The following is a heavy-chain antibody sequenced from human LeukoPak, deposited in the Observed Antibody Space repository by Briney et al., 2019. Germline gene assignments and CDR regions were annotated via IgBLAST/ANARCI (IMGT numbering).Heavy chain of an antibody. CDR3: TRGSIAYYYMDV. D-gene: IGHD3-22*01. Sequence: SETLSLTCTVSGYSISSGSYWGWIRQPPGKGLEWIGNIYHSGSTYYNPSLKSRVTISVDTSKNQFSLKLSSVTAADTAVYYCTRGSIAYYYMDVWGKGTTVTISS. CDR2: IYHSGST. J-gene: IGHJ6*03. V-gene: IGHV4-38-2*02. CDR1: GYSISSGSY.